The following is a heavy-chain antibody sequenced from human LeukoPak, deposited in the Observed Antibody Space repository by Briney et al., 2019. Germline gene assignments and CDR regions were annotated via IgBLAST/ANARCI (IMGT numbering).Heavy chain of an antibody. CDR3: ARRGIAAADSLDY. J-gene: IGHJ4*02. CDR2: IYPGDSDT. CDR1: GYSFTSYW. Sequence: GESLKISCKGSGYSFTSYWIGWVRQMTGKGLEWMGIIYPGDSDTRYSPSFQGHVTISADKSISTAYLQWSSLKASDTAMYYCARRGIAAADSLDYWGQGTLVTVSS. V-gene: IGHV5-51*01. D-gene: IGHD6-13*01.